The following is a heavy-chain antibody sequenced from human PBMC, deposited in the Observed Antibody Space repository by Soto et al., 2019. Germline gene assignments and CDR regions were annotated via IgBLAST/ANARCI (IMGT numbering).Heavy chain of an antibody. Sequence: GGSLRLSCAASGFIFTNYAMNWVRQAPGKGLEWVSVIGGRGNSAYYADSVQGRFTISRDNSKNTLSLQMSSLRAEDTAVYYCAGEPKGGAYDMDVWGQGTTVTVSS. CDR2: IGGRGNSA. CDR3: AGEPKGGAYDMDV. V-gene: IGHV3-23*01. J-gene: IGHJ6*02. D-gene: IGHD1-26*01. CDR1: GFIFTNYA.